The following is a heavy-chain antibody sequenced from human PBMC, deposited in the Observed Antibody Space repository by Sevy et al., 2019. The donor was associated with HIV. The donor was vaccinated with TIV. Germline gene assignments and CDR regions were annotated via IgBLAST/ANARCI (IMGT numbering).Heavy chain of an antibody. J-gene: IGHJ1*01. D-gene: IGHD4-17*01. CDR1: GFTFSTYA. CDR3: VTNDNLTVTEYFQH. CDR2: ISGSGATT. V-gene: IGHV3-23*01. Sequence: GGSLRLSCAASGFTFSTYAMGWVRQGPGKGLQWVSDISGSGATTNYADSVKGRFTISRDNSKNTLYLQMNSLRVDDTAVYYCVTNDNLTVTEYFQHWGQGTLVTVSS.